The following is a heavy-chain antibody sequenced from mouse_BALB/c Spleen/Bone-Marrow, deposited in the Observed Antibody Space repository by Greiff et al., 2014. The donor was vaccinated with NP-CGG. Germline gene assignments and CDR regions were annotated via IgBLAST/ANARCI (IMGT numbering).Heavy chain of an antibody. V-gene: IGHV1S22*01. D-gene: IGHD2-14*01. CDR2: IYPGSDST. Sequence: LKDSGPELVKPGASVKLSCKASGYTFTSYWMHWVKQRPGKGLEWIGNIYPGSDSTNYDEKFTSKATLTVDTSSSTAFMQLSSLTSDDAAVYYCTREVRRDAMDYWGQGTSVTVSS. CDR3: TREVRRDAMDY. J-gene: IGHJ4*01. CDR1: GYTFTSYW.